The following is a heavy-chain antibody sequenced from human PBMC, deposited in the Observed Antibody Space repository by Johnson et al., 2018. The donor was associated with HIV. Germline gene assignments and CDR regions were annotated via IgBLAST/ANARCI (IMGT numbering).Heavy chain of an antibody. D-gene: IGHD2-2*01. CDR3: AREGGAAAPDAFDI. Sequence: VQLVESGGGVVQPGRSLRLSCAASGFTFGSYVMSWVRQAPGKGLEWVSAISGSGASTYYADSLKGRCTISRDNSKNTLYLQMNSLRAEDTAVYYCAREGGAAAPDAFDIWGQGTMVTVSS. CDR1: GFTFGSYV. J-gene: IGHJ3*02. V-gene: IGHV3-23*04. CDR2: ISGSGAST.